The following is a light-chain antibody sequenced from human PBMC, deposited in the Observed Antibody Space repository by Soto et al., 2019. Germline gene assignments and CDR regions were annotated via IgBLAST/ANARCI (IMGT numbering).Light chain of an antibody. J-gene: IGKJ1*01. CDR2: GAS. CDR1: QSVSGN. V-gene: IGKV3-15*01. CDR3: QQYNNWPRT. Sequence: EIVMTQSPATLSVSPGERATLSCRASQSVSGNLAWYQQKPGQAPRLLIYGASTRATGIPSRFSGSGSGTEFTLTISSLQSEDFAVYYCQQYNNWPRTFGQGTKVEIK.